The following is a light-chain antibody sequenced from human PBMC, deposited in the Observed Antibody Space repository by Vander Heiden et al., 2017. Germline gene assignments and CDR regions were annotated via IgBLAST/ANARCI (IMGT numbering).Light chain of an antibody. CDR3: QSYDSSLTSWV. J-gene: IGLJ3*02. CDR2: GNT. V-gene: IGLV1-40*01. CDR1: SSNIVAGYD. Sequence: QSVLTQPPSVSGAPRQRVTISCTGSSSNIVAGYDVHWYRQLPVTAPKLLISGNTNRPSGVPDRFSGSKSGTSASLAITGLQAEDEADYYCQSYDSSLTSWVFGGGTKLTVL.